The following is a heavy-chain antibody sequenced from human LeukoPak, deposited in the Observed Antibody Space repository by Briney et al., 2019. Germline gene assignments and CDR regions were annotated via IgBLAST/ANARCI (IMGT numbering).Heavy chain of an antibody. CDR1: GYTFTSYD. CDR3: ARDYGSRLLFDF. Sequence: ASVKVSCKASGYTFTSYDINWVRQATGQGLEWMGWMNPNSGNTGYAQEFQGRVTMTRNTSISTAYMELSSLRSDDTAVYYCARDYGSRLLFDFWGQGTLVTVSS. D-gene: IGHD6-13*01. J-gene: IGHJ4*02. V-gene: IGHV1-8*01. CDR2: MNPNSGNT.